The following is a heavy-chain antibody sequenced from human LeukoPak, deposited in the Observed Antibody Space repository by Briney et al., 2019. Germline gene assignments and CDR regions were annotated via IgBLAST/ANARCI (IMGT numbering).Heavy chain of an antibody. V-gene: IGHV3-9*01. CDR3: AKDIGGDYDY. CDR2: ISWNSGSI. J-gene: IGHJ4*02. CDR1: GFTFDDYA. Sequence: PGGSLRLSCAASGFTFDDYAMHWVRQAPGKGLEWVSGISWNSGSIGYADSVKGRFTISRDNAKNSLYLQMNSLRAEDTALYYCAKDIGGDYDYWGQGTLVTVSS. D-gene: IGHD4-17*01.